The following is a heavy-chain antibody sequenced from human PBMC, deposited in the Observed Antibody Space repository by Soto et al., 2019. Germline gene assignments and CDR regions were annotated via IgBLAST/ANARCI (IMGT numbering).Heavy chain of an antibody. CDR3: FRGNHEVLIAGPRY. J-gene: IGHJ4*02. Sequence: SEDLSLTCTVSVSSITSRSYLWDWIRQSPGGGLAWIGSISYSGNTDYNPSLKSRVSISADTSKNQFSLRLTSVTAADTAVYYCFRGNHEVLIAGPRYWGPGTLVTVSS. CDR2: ISYSGNT. D-gene: IGHD2-15*01. CDR1: VSSITSRSYL. V-gene: IGHV4-39*02.